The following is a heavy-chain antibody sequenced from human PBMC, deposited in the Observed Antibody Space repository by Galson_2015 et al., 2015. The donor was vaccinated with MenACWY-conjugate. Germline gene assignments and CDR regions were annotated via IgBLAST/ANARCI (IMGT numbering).Heavy chain of an antibody. CDR3: ARLAVPGLN. CDR1: AFTFSSFE. Sequence: SLRLSCAASAFTFSSFEMNWVRQAPGKGLEWVSYISSSGTTIYYSDSVKGRFTISRDNAKNSLYLQMNSLRAEYTAVYYCARLAVPGLNWGQGTLVTVSS. J-gene: IGHJ4*02. D-gene: IGHD6-19*01. V-gene: IGHV3-48*03. CDR2: ISSSGTTI.